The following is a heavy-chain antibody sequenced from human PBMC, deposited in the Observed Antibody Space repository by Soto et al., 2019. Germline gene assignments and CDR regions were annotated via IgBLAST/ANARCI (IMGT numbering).Heavy chain of an antibody. CDR2: ISGSGGST. V-gene: IGHV3-23*01. CDR1: GFTFSSYA. Sequence: EVQLLESGGGLVQPGGSLRLSCAASGFTFSSYAMSWVRQAPGKGLEWLSAISGSGGSTDYADAVKGRFNISRDNSKNAVYLQLNSLRAEDMAVYYFAKAAIVAAAIQVGDGMDDRVGGTTVTASS. D-gene: IGHD2-2*01. CDR3: AKAAIVAAAIQVGDGMDD. J-gene: IGHJ6*04.